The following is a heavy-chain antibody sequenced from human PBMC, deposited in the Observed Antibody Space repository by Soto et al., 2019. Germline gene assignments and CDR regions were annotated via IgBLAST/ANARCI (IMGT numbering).Heavy chain of an antibody. CDR1: GFTFSSYG. V-gene: IGHV3-33*01. D-gene: IGHD3-22*01. CDR2: IWYDGSNK. CDR3: ARGGGYYDSSAPIPPDYNWFDP. Sequence: GGSLRLSCAASGFTFSSYGMHWVRQAPGKGLEWVAVIWYDGSNKYYADSVKGRFTISRDNSKNTLYLQMNSLRAEDTAVYYCARGGGYYDSSAPIPPDYNWFDPWGQGTLVTVSS. J-gene: IGHJ5*02.